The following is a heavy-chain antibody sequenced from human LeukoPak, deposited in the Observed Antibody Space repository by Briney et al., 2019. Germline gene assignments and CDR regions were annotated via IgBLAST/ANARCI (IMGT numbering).Heavy chain of an antibody. J-gene: IGHJ4*02. D-gene: IGHD3-22*01. CDR3: ARAPPNYYDSSGFPDY. Sequence: SETLSLTCTVSGGSISSSSYYWGWIRQPPGKGLEWIGSIYYSGSTYYNPSLKSRVTISVDTSKNQFSLKLSSVTAADTAVYYCARAPPNYYDSSGFPDYWGQGTLVTVSS. CDR2: IYYSGST. V-gene: IGHV4-39*07. CDR1: GGSISSSSYY.